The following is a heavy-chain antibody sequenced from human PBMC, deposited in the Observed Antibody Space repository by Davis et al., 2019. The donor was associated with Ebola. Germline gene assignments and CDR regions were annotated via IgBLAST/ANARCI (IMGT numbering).Heavy chain of an antibody. CDR2: ISSSSSYT. J-gene: IGHJ4*02. V-gene: IGHV3-11*05. D-gene: IGHD3-10*01. Sequence: GESLKISCAASGFTFSDYYMSWIRQAPGKGLEWVSYISSSSSYTNYADSVKGRFTISRDNSKHTLYLQMNSLRAEDTAVYYCAKDRAVLIWAEEAYWGQGTLVTVSS. CDR1: GFTFSDYY. CDR3: AKDRAVLIWAEEAY.